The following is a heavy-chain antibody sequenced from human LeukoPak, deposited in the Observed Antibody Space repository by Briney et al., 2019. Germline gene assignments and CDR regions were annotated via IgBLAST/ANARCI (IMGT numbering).Heavy chain of an antibody. Sequence: EASVKVSCKASGYTFTSYYMHWVRQAPGQGLEWMGIINPSGGSTSYAQKFQGRVTMTRDTSTSTVYMELSSLRSEDTAVYYCARETGRDGYNLREYYFDYWGQGTLVTVSS. V-gene: IGHV1-46*01. J-gene: IGHJ4*02. CDR1: GYTFTSYY. CDR2: INPSGGST. D-gene: IGHD5-24*01. CDR3: ARETGRDGYNLREYYFDY.